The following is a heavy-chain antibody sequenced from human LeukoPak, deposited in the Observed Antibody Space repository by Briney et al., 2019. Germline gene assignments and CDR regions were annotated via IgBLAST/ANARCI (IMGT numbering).Heavy chain of an antibody. CDR2: VNLQGST. CDR3: AREGSPNRPGDY. J-gene: IGHJ4*02. CDR1: RGSISDTNS. D-gene: IGHD1-14*01. V-gene: IGHV4-4*02. Sequence: SSETLSLTCGVSRGSISDTNSWTWVRQPPGKGLEWIGEVNLQGSTNYNPSLKSRVAISVDKSENHISLKLTSVTAADTAVYYCAREGSPNRPGDYSGQGTLVTVAS.